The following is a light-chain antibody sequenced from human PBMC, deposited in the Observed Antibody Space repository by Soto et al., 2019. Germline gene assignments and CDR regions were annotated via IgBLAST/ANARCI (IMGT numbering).Light chain of an antibody. J-gene: IGKJ5*01. Sequence: DIQMTQSPSTLSASVGDRVTISCRASQDVSRWLAWYQQKPGKAPKLLIYGASTLQTGVPSRFSGSGSGTDFTLTISSLQPEDFATYYCLQAKSFPPITFGQGTRLEIK. CDR2: GAS. CDR3: LQAKSFPPIT. CDR1: QDVSRW. V-gene: IGKV1-12*01.